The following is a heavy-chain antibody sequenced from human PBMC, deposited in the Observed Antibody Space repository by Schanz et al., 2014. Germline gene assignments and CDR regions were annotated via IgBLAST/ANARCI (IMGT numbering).Heavy chain of an antibody. Sequence: VQLVESGGDFVQPGGSLRLSCAASGFTFSSYSMSWVRQPPGKGLEWVAIITYDGSNTYHADSVKGRFTISRDNSKNTLYLQMNGLRDEDTAVYYCATETYSSSWCFDYWGQGTLVTVSS. CDR1: GFTFSSYS. J-gene: IGHJ4*02. CDR3: ATETYSSSWCFDY. V-gene: IGHV3-33*08. D-gene: IGHD6-13*01. CDR2: ITYDGSNT.